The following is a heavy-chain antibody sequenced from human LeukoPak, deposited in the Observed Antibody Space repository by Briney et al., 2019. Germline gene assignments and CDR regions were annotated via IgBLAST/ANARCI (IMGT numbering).Heavy chain of an antibody. CDR3: ARDLAPYCSGGRCSTFDS. CDR1: GFTFSSYE. D-gene: IGHD2-15*01. Sequence: PGGSLRLSCAASGFTFSSYEMNWVRQAPGKGLEWVSSISSSSSYIYYADSVKGRFTISRDNAKNSLYLQMNSLRAEDTAVYYCARDLAPYCSGGRCSTFDSWGQGTLVTVSS. J-gene: IGHJ4*02. CDR2: ISSSSSYI. V-gene: IGHV3-21*01.